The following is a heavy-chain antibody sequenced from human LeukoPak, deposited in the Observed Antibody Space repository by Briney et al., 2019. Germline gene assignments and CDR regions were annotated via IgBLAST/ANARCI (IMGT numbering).Heavy chain of an antibody. J-gene: IGHJ5*02. CDR2: IDTSGTFI. CDR1: GFTFNTYH. Sequence: PGGSLRLSCAASGFTFNTYHMNWVRQAPGKGLEWVSFIDTSGTFIRYADSVKGRFTVSRDNAKNSLYLQMDSLTAEDTAVYYCARDIPSGDRGWFDPWGQGTRVTVSS. CDR3: ARDIPSGDRGWFDP. V-gene: IGHV3-21*01. D-gene: IGHD2-15*01.